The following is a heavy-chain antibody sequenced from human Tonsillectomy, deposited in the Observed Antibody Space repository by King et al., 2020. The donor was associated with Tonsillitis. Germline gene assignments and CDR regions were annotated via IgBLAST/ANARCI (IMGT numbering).Heavy chain of an antibody. V-gene: IGHV4-59*01. J-gene: IGHJ3*02. D-gene: IGHD3-22*01. Sequence: VQLQESGPGLVKPSETLSLTCTVSGGSISSYYWSWIRQPPGKGLEWIGYIYYSGSTNYNPSLKSRVTISVDTSKNQFSLKLSSVTAADTAVYYCARDEYYYDSSGYYHVGAFDIWGQGTMVTVSS. CDR2: IYYSGST. CDR3: ARDEYYYDSSGYYHVGAFDI. CDR1: GGSISSYY.